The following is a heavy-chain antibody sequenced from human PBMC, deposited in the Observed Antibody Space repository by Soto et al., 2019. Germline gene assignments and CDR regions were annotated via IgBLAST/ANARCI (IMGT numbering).Heavy chain of an antibody. CDR1: GESFGGFY. D-gene: IGHD2-15*01. CDR2: ISQTETT. Sequence: PSEALSLSCVVYGESFGGFYWSWVRQSPGKGLEWIGEISQTETTAYSPSLKSRVSISADTSKKHFSLTLTSVTAADTAVYYCVHSPNVAVDHWGHGTLVTVSS. CDR3: VHSPNVAVDH. J-gene: IGHJ4*01. V-gene: IGHV4-34*01.